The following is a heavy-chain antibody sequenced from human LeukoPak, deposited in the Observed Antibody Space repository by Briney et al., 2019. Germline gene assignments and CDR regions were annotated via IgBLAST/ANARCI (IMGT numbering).Heavy chain of an antibody. Sequence: GGSLRLSCVASGLSFSTYGMHWVRQFPGKGLEWVALISHDGSDDYYGDSVKGRFTISRDSSQNTLYLQMNGLGPEDTALYYCVAPSTVPSNWETLEYWGHGTLVTVSS. CDR3: VAPSTVPSNWETLEY. CDR1: GLSFSTYG. CDR2: ISHDGSDD. V-gene: IGHV3-30*03. D-gene: IGHD7-27*01. J-gene: IGHJ4*01.